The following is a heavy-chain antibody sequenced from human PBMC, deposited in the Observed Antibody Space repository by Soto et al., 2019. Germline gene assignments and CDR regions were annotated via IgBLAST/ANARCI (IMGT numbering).Heavy chain of an antibody. J-gene: IGHJ6*02. CDR1: GGTFSSYA. Sequence: QVQLVQSGAEVKKPGSSVKVSCKASGGTFSSYAISWVRQAPGQGLEWMGGIIPIFGTANYAQKFQGRVTITADESTSTAYMELSSPRSEDTAVYYCARWGVDTAMEQKNYYYYGMDVWGQGTTVTVSS. CDR2: IIPIFGTA. CDR3: ARWGVDTAMEQKNYYYYGMDV. V-gene: IGHV1-69*01. D-gene: IGHD5-18*01.